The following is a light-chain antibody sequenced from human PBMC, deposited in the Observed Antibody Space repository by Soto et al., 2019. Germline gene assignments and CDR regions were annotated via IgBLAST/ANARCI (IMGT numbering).Light chain of an antibody. CDR3: QQYHIYSWT. CDR1: QDITDW. CDR2: RAS. J-gene: IGKJ1*01. Sequence: DIQMTQTPSTLSASVGDRVTISCRASQDITDWLAWYQQKPGKAPRLLIHRASTLQSGVPSRFRGSGSGTDFTLTITELEADDFATYYCQQYHIYSWTFGQGTTVGIK. V-gene: IGKV1-5*03.